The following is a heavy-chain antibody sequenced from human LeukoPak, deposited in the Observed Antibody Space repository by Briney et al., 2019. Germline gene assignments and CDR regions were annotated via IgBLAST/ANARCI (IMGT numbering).Heavy chain of an antibody. CDR2: VDHSGSS. Sequence: SETLSLTCAVYGESLSGYYWSWIRQPPGKGLEWIGEVDHSGSSNYNPSLKSRVTILVDTSKNQFSLNLSSVTAADTAVYYCARATRGSYDYWGQGTQVTVSS. CDR1: GESLSGYY. V-gene: IGHV4-34*01. D-gene: IGHD1-26*01. CDR3: ARATRGSYDY. J-gene: IGHJ4*02.